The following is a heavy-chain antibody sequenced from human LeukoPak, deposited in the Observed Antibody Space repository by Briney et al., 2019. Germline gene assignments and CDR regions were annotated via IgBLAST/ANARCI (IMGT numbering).Heavy chain of an antibody. CDR1: GYTFTGYY. CDR3: ARGLVDTAMVPNDY. V-gene: IGHV1-2*02. J-gene: IGHJ4*02. D-gene: IGHD5-18*01. CDR2: INPNSGGT. Sequence: ASVKVSCKASGYTFTGYYMHWVRQAPGQGLEWMGWINPNSGGTNYAQKFQGRVTMTRETSISTAYMELSRLRSDDTAVYYCARGLVDTAMVPNDYWGQGTLVTVSS.